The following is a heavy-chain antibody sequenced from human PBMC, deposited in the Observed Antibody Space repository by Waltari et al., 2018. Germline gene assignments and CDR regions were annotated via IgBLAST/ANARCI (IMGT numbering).Heavy chain of an antibody. Sequence: QVQLVQSGAEVKKPGASVKVSCKASGYTFTGYYMHWVRQAPGQGLEWMGWINPNSGGTNYARKFQGRVTMTRDTSISTAYMELSRLRSDDTAVYYCASALYSSGCPGFNWGQGTLVTVSS. CDR1: GYTFTGYY. CDR2: INPNSGGT. D-gene: IGHD6-19*01. J-gene: IGHJ4*02. V-gene: IGHV1-2*07. CDR3: ASALYSSGCPGFN.